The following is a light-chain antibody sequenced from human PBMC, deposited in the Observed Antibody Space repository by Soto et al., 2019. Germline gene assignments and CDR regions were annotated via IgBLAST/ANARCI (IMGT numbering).Light chain of an antibody. V-gene: IGKV3-15*01. CDR2: GAS. Sequence: EIVMTQSPATLSVSPGERATLSCRASQSVSGNLAWFHQKPGQAPRLLIYGASTRATGIPARFSGSGSGTEFTLTISSLQSEDFAVYYCQQYNNWPRTCGQGTKVEIK. CDR1: QSVSGN. J-gene: IGKJ1*01. CDR3: QQYNNWPRT.